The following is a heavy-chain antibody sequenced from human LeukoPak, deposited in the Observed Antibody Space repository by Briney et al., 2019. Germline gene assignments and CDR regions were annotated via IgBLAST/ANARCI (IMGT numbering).Heavy chain of an antibody. V-gene: IGHV3-21*01. Sequence: GGSLRLSCAASGFTFSSYAMNWVRQPPGKGLEWVSSISSSSSYIYYADSVKGRFTISRDNAKNSLYLQMNSLRAEDTAVYYCARGGSGLDAFDIWGQGTMVTVSS. D-gene: IGHD6-19*01. J-gene: IGHJ3*02. CDR3: ARGGSGLDAFDI. CDR2: ISSSSSYI. CDR1: GFTFSSYA.